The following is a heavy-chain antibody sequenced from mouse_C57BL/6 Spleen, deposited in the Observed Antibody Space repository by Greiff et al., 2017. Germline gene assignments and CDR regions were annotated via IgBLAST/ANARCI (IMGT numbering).Heavy chain of an antibody. Sequence: QVQLQQPGAELVKPGASVKLSCKASGYTFTSYWMHWVKQRPGQGLEWIGMIHPNSGSTNYNEKFKSKATLTVDKSSSTAYMQLRSLTSEDSAVYYCEREGTRFDYWGQGTTLTGSA. J-gene: IGHJ2*01. V-gene: IGHV1-64*01. CDR2: IHPNSGST. CDR3: EREGTRFDY. D-gene: IGHD3-3*01. CDR1: GYTFTSYW.